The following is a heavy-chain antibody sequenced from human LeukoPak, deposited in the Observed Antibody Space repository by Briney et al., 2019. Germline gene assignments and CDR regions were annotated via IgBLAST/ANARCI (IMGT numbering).Heavy chain of an antibody. V-gene: IGHV4-39*01. CDR3: ASQRNDYYDSSGHDY. CDR2: IYYSGST. Sequence: WIRQPPGKGLEWIGSIYYSGSTYYNPSLKSRVTISVDTSKNQFSLKLSSVTAADTAVYYCASQRNDYYDSSGHDYWGQGTLVTVSS. D-gene: IGHD3-22*01. J-gene: IGHJ4*02.